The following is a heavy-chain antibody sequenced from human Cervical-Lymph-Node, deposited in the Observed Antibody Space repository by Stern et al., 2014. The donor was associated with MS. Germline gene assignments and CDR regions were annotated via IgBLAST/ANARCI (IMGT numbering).Heavy chain of an antibody. CDR1: GGSISSSDHY. D-gene: IGHD2-15*01. J-gene: IGHJ4*02. Sequence: QVQLQESGPGLVRPSETLSLTCKVSGGSISSSDHYWGWIRQPPGKGLEWIGSISYSGITYYNPSLKSRLTISVDTPKNQFSLDLTPVTAADTAVYYCVVVVASTSDHWGQGTLVTVSS. CDR3: VVVVASTSDH. V-gene: IGHV4-39*01. CDR2: ISYSGIT.